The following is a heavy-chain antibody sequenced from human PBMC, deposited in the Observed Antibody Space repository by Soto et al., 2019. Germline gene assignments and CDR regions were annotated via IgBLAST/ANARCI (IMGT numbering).Heavy chain of an antibody. CDR1: GFTFSSYA. V-gene: IGHV3-23*01. CDR2: ISGSGGST. Sequence: GGSLRLSCAASGFTFSSYAMSWVRQAPGKGLEWASAISGSGGSTYYADSVKGRFTISRDNSKNTLYLQMNSLRAEDTAVYYCAKEGHCSGGSCYLDAFDIWGQGTMVTVSS. CDR3: AKEGHCSGGSCYLDAFDI. J-gene: IGHJ3*02. D-gene: IGHD2-15*01.